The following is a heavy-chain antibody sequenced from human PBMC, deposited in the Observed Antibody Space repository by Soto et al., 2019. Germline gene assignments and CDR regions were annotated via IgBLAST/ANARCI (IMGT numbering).Heavy chain of an antibody. CDR1: GFTFTSYA. D-gene: IGHD3-3*02. V-gene: IGHV3-23*01. Sequence: EVQLLESGGGLVQPGGSLRLSCSASGFTFTSYAMSWVRQAPGKGLEWVSGISGSGGDTKSADSVKGRFTISRDNFKNMLYLQMTSLRAEDPAVYYGANHHFWTLYNAGLDSWGQGTLVTVSS. CDR3: ANHHFWTLYNAGLDS. J-gene: IGHJ4*02. CDR2: ISGSGGDT.